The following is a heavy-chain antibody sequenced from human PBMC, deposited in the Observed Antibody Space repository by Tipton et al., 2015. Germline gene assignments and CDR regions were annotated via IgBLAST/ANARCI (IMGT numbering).Heavy chain of an antibody. CDR1: GGSVSSGSYY. CDR2: IHHSGIT. J-gene: IGHJ4*02. CDR3: ARDVLDYGDYGGLDF. D-gene: IGHD4-17*01. Sequence: TLSLTCTVSGGSVSSGSYYWGWIRQPPGKGLEWIGHIHHSGITYYNPSLKSRVSISLDTSKNQFSLNLTSVTAADTAVYYCARDVLDYGDYGGLDFWGPGTLVTVSS. V-gene: IGHV4-39*07.